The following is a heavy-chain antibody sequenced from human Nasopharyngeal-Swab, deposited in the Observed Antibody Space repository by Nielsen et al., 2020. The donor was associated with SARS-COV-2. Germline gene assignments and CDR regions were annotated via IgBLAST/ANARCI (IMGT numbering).Heavy chain of an antibody. J-gene: IGHJ4*02. Sequence: GGSLRLSCAASGFTFSSYGMHWVRQAPGKGLEWVAVIWYDGSNKYYADSVKGRFTISRDNSKNTLYLQMNSLRAEDTAVYYCARVVSGSSWTFDYWGQGTLVTVSS. CDR2: IWYDGSNK. V-gene: IGHV3-33*01. D-gene: IGHD6-13*01. CDR3: ARVVSGSSWTFDY. CDR1: GFTFSSYG.